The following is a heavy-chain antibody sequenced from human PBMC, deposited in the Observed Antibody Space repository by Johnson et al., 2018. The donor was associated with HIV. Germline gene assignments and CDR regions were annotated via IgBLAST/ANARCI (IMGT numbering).Heavy chain of an antibody. CDR3: SSAPSAVPGGAFAI. CDR2: ISYDGSNK. CDR1: GFTFSSYA. J-gene: IGHJ3*02. V-gene: IGHV3-30*04. Sequence: QVQLVESGGGVVQPGSSLRLSCAASGFTFSSYAMHWVRQAPGKGLEWVAVISYDGSNKYYADSVKGRFTISRDNSENKLDLQMNSLRAEDTAGYYCSSAPSAVPGGAFAIWGQGTMVTVSS.